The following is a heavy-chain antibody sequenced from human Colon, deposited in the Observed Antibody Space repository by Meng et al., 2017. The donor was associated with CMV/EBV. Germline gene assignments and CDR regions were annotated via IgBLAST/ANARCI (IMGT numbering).Heavy chain of an antibody. CDR3: ARSPLPAALNWFDP. CDR1: GGPFKSNA. J-gene: IGHJ5*02. Sequence: SVTVSCTTSGGPFKSNAISWVRQAPGQGLEWMGGIIPIFGTPKYAQKFQGRVTITADESTSTTYMELSSLTSDDTAVYYCARSPLPAALNWFDPWGQGTLVTVSS. D-gene: IGHD2-2*01. V-gene: IGHV1-69*13. CDR2: IIPIFGTP.